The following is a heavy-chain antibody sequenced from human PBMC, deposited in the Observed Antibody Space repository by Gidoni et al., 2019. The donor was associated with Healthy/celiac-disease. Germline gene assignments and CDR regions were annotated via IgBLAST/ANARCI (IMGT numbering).Heavy chain of an antibody. D-gene: IGHD4-17*01. CDR1: GFPASSNY. J-gene: IGHJ6*02. CDR2: IYSGGST. V-gene: IGHV3-53*01. CDR3: ARGNGDSYYYYYGMDV. Sequence: EVQLVESGGALIQPGGSLRLSCAASGFPASSNYMSWVRQAPGKGLEWVSVIYSGGSTYYADSVKGRFTISRDNSKNTLYLQMNSLRAEDTAVYYCARGNGDSYYYYYGMDVWGQGTTVTVSS.